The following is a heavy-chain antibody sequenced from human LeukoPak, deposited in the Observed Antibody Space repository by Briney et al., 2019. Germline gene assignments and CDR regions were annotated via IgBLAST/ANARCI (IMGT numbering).Heavy chain of an antibody. Sequence: PGGSLRLSCAASGFTFSSYAMHWVRQAPGKGLEYVSAISSNGGSTYYANSVKGRFTISRDNSKNTLYLQMGSLRAEDMAVYYCARGDSWFVLASFDYWGQGTLVTVSS. D-gene: IGHD3-10*01. CDR3: ARGDSWFVLASFDY. V-gene: IGHV3-64*01. CDR1: GFTFSSYA. J-gene: IGHJ4*02. CDR2: ISSNGGST.